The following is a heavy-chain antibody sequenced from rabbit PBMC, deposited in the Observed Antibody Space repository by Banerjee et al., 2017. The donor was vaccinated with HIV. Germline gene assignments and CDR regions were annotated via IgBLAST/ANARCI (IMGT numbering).Heavy chain of an antibody. D-gene: IGHD6-1*01. CDR1: GFSFSSSYY. CDR2: IYAGSSGSS. V-gene: IGHV1S40*01. J-gene: IGHJ4*01. CDR3: ARDHGYAGVYFNL. Sequence: QSLEESGGDLVKPGASLTLTCTASGFSFSSSYYMWWVRQAPGKGLEWIACIYAGSSGSSAYASWAKGRFTISKTSSTTVTLQMTSLTAADTATYFCARDHGYAGVYFNLWGPGTLVTVS.